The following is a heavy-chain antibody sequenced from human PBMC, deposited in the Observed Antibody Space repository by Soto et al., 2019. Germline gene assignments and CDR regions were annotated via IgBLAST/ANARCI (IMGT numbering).Heavy chain of an antibody. J-gene: IGHJ4*02. CDR1: GDSISSGGYY. Sequence: SETLSLTCTVSGDSISSGGYYWSWIRQHPGKGLEWIGYIYYSGSTYYNPSLKSRVTISVDTSKNQFSLKLSSVTAADTAVYYCARSGYSYGPNPLLYRGQGTLVTVSS. V-gene: IGHV4-31*03. CDR2: IYYSGST. D-gene: IGHD5-18*01. CDR3: ARSGYSYGPNPLLY.